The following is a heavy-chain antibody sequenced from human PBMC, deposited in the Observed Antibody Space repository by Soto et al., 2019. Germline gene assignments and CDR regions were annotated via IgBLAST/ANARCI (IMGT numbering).Heavy chain of an antibody. Sequence: QVQLVQSGAEVRQPGASVKVSCKASGYSFTTYGMSWVRQAPGQGLEYMGWINGYGHGSKYVQRFQGRSSMTTDTSTNAVYMDLRSLTSGDTAVYYCVRDLNGDFYYWGQGTVVIGSP. CDR2: INGYGHGS. CDR3: VRDLNGDFYY. J-gene: IGHJ4*02. D-gene: IGHD3-10*01. V-gene: IGHV1-18*01. CDR1: GYSFTTYG.